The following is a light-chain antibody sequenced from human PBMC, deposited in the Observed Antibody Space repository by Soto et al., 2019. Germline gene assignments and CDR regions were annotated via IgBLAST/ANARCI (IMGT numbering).Light chain of an antibody. Sequence: EIVLTQSPATLSLSPGERATLSCRASQSVSSYLAWYQQKPGQAPRLLIYDASNRATGIPARFSGSGSGTDVTLTISSLEPEEFAGYYCQQRSNWPITSGQGTRLEI. V-gene: IGKV3-11*01. J-gene: IGKJ5*01. CDR1: QSVSSY. CDR3: QQRSNWPIT. CDR2: DAS.